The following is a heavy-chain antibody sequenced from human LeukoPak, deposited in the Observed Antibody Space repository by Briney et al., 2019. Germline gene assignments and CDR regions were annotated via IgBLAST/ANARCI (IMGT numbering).Heavy chain of an antibody. V-gene: IGHV3-30*04. J-gene: IGHJ4*02. CDR2: ISYDGSNK. Sequence: GGSLRLSCAASGFTFSSYAMHWVRQAPGKGVEWVAVISYDGSNKYYADSVKGRFTISRDNSKNTLYLEMHSLRPEDTAVYYCARDRRWLQYSDYWGQGTLVTVSS. D-gene: IGHD5-24*01. CDR3: ARDRRWLQYSDY. CDR1: GFTFSSYA.